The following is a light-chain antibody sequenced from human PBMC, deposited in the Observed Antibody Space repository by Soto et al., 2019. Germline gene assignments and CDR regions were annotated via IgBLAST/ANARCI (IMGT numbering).Light chain of an antibody. J-gene: IGKJ3*01. CDR2: GAS. V-gene: IGKV1-9*01. CDR3: QQLNSFPIP. Sequence: IQLTQSPSSLSASVGDRVTISCRASQGIANFLAWYQQKPGKAPKLLIYGASTLQSGVPSRFSGSGSGTHFTLTISSLQPEDFATYSCQQLNSFPIPFGPGTKVDIK. CDR1: QGIANF.